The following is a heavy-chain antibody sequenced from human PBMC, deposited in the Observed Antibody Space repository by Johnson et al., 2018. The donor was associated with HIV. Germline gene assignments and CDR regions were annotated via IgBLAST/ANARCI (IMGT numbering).Heavy chain of an antibody. V-gene: IGHV3-9*01. J-gene: IGHJ3*02. CDR3: AKETRDSRSAFDI. CDR1: GFTFDDYA. Sequence: VQLVESGGGLVQPGRSLRLSCAASGFTFDDYAIHWVRQAPGKGLEWVSGISWNSGSIGYADSVKGRFTISRDTSKKSVFLQMNSLRPEDTAVYYCAKETRDSRSAFDIWGQGTLVTVSS. CDR2: ISWNSGSI. D-gene: IGHD4-11*01.